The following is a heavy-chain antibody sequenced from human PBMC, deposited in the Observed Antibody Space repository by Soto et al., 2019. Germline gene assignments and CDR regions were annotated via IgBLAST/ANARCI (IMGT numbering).Heavy chain of an antibody. Sequence: ASVKVSCKASGGTFSSYAISWVRQAPGQGLEWMGRIIPILGIANYAQKFQGRVTITADKSTSTAYMELSSLRSEDTAVYYCARGSYGWNWFDPWGQGTLVTVSS. CDR1: GGTFSSYA. CDR2: IIPILGIA. CDR3: ARGSYGWNWFDP. J-gene: IGHJ5*02. D-gene: IGHD5-18*01. V-gene: IGHV1-69*04.